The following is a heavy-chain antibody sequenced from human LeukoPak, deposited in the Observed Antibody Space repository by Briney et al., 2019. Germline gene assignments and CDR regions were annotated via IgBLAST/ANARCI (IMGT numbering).Heavy chain of an antibody. V-gene: IGHV4-39*01. Sequence: SETLSLTCTVSGGSISSSSYYWGWIRQPPGKGLEWIGSIYYSGSTYYNPSLKSRVTISVDTSKNQFSLKLSSVTAAGTAVYYCARLRATPYYYYYMDVWGKGTTVTVSS. CDR2: IYYSGST. CDR3: ARLRATPYYYYYMDV. D-gene: IGHD2-15*01. CDR1: GGSISSSSYY. J-gene: IGHJ6*03.